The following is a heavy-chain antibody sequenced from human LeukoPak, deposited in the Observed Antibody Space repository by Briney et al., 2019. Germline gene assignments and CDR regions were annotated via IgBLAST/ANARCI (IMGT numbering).Heavy chain of an antibody. CDR2: IYPGDSDT. J-gene: IGHJ4*02. CDR3: ARVAGVSVSGLNYFDY. D-gene: IGHD3-10*01. CDR1: GYSFTNNW. V-gene: IGHV5-51*01. Sequence: GESLKISCKGSGYSFTNNWIAWVRQMPRKGLEWMGIIYPGDSDTKYGPSLQGQVTISADKSISVAYLQWSSLKASDTAMYYCARVAGVSVSGLNYFDYWGQGTLVTVSS.